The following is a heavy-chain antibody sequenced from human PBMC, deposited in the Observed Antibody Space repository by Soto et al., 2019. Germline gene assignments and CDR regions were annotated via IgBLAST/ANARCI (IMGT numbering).Heavy chain of an antibody. V-gene: IGHV3-48*03. Sequence: EVQLVESGGGLVQPGGSLRLSCAASGFTFSSYEMNWVRQAPGKGLEWVSYISSSGSTIYYADSVKGRFTISRDNAKNSLYLQMNSLRAEDTAVYYCAADFPGGGYPIDYWGQGTLVTVSS. D-gene: IGHD2-8*02. J-gene: IGHJ4*02. CDR3: AADFPGGGYPIDY. CDR2: ISSSGSTI. CDR1: GFTFSSYE.